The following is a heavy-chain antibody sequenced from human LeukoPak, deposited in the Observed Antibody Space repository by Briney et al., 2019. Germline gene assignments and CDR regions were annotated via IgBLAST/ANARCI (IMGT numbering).Heavy chain of an antibody. D-gene: IGHD3-22*01. CDR3: ARAPKYYYDSSGYPLDY. CDR2: ISAYNGNT. CDR1: GYTFTSYG. Sequence: ASVKVSCKASGYTFTSYGISWVRQAPGQGLEWMGWISAYNGNTNYAQKLQGRVTMTTDTSTSTAYMELRSLRSDDTAVYYCARAPKYYYDSSGYPLDYWGQGTLVTVSS. V-gene: IGHV1-18*01. J-gene: IGHJ4*02.